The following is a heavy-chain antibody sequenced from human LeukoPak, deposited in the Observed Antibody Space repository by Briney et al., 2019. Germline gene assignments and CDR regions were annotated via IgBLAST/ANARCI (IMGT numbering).Heavy chain of an antibody. CDR1: GGSISSGDYY. Sequence: SETLSLTCTVSGGSISSGDYYWSWIRQPPGKGLEWIGYIYYSGSTYYNPSLKSRVTISVDTSKNQFSLKLSSVTAADTAVYYCARDAGLYYYGSGTPPNWFDPWGQGTLVTVSS. D-gene: IGHD3-10*01. V-gene: IGHV4-30-4*01. CDR2: IYYSGST. CDR3: ARDAGLYYYGSGTPPNWFDP. J-gene: IGHJ5*02.